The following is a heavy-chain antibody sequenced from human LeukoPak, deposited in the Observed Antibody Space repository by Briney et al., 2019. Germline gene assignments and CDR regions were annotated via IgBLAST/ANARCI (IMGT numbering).Heavy chain of an antibody. CDR1: GYTLTELS. V-gene: IGHV1-2*02. Sequence: ASVKVSCKVSGYTLTELSMYWVRQAPGQGLEWMGWINPNSGGTNYAQKFQGRVTMTRDTSISTAYMELSRLRSDDTAVYYCARGRITMVRGVPFGVGYWFDPWGQGTLVTVSS. D-gene: IGHD3-10*01. CDR3: ARGRITMVRGVPFGVGYWFDP. CDR2: INPNSGGT. J-gene: IGHJ5*02.